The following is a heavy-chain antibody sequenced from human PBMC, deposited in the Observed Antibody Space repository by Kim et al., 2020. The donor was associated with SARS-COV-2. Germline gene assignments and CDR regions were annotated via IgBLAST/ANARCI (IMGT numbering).Heavy chain of an antibody. V-gene: IGHV3-66*01. CDR2: IYSGGST. CDR3: ASWWRGTNYYYYGMDV. J-gene: IGHJ6*02. Sequence: GGSLRLSCAASGFTVSSNYMSWVRQAPGKGLEWVSVIYSGGSTYYADSVKGRFTISRDNSKNTLYLQMNSLRAEDTAVYYCASWWRGTNYYYYGMDVWGQGTTVTVSS. D-gene: IGHD2-15*01. CDR1: GFTVSSNY.